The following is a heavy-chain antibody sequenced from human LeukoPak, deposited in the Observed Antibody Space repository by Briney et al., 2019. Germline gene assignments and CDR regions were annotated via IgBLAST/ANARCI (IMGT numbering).Heavy chain of an antibody. CDR2: IIPIFGTA. CDR1: GGTFSSYA. V-gene: IGHV1-69*06. D-gene: IGHD2-2*01. CDR3: ARSSPGPANDAFDI. Sequence: SVKVSCKASGGTFSSYAISWVRQAPGQGLEWMGGIIPIFGTANYAQKFQGRVTITADKSTSTAYMELSSLSSEDTAVYYCARSSPGPANDAFDIWGQGTMVTVSS. J-gene: IGHJ3*02.